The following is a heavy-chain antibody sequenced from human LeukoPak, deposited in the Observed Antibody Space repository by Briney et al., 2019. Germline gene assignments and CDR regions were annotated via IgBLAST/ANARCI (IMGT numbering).Heavy chain of an antibody. CDR3: AREGSPCSSTSCYIGPRVYNWFDP. CDR2: IIPILGIA. Sequence: SVKVSCKASGGTFSSYAISWVRQAPGQGLEWMGRIIPILGIANYAQKFQGRVTITADKSTSTAYMELSSLRSEDTAVYYCAREGSPCSSTSCYIGPRVYNWFDPWGQGTLVTVSS. J-gene: IGHJ5*02. CDR1: GGTFSSYA. D-gene: IGHD2-2*02. V-gene: IGHV1-69*04.